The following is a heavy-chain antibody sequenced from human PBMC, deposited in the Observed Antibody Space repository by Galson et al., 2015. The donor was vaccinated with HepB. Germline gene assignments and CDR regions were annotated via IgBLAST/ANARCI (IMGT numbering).Heavy chain of an antibody. D-gene: IGHD5-18*01. V-gene: IGHV3-23*01. CDR2: AGGSGGIT. CDR1: GFTFNNYA. CDR3: VRDRGYTYGYSDY. J-gene: IGHJ4*02. Sequence: SLRLSCAASGFTFNNYALSWVRQAPGKGLEWVSSAGGSGGITYYTESVKGRFTISRDSSKSTLYLQMNGLRAEDTAVYYCVRDRGYTYGYSDYWGQGTLVTVSS.